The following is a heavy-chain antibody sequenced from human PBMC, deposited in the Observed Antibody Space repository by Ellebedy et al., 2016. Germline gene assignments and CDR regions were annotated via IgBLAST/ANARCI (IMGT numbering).Heavy chain of an antibody. J-gene: IGHJ4*02. V-gene: IGHV3-7*03. CDR2: IIQDGSEK. Sequence: GESLKISXAASGFTFNTYWMSWVRQAPGKGLEWVANIIQDGSEKYYVDSVKGRFAISRDNAKNSVYLQMNSLRAEDTAVYYCAKRHGADAFDYWGQGTLVTVSS. D-gene: IGHD4/OR15-4a*01. CDR1: GFTFNTYW. CDR3: AKRHGADAFDY.